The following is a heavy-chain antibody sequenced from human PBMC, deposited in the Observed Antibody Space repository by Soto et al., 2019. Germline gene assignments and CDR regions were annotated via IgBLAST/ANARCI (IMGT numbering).Heavy chain of an antibody. CDR2: ISSSGSTI. D-gene: IGHD3-22*01. Sequence: EVQLAESGGGLVQPGGSLRLSCAASGFTFSSYEMNWVRQAPGKGLEWVSYISSSGSTIYYADSVKGRFTISRDNAKNSLYLQMNSLRAEDTDVYYCASNSIATPNGLGYYDSSGPLDYWGQGTLVTVSS. CDR1: GFTFSSYE. CDR3: ASNSIATPNGLGYYDSSGPLDY. J-gene: IGHJ4*02. V-gene: IGHV3-48*03.